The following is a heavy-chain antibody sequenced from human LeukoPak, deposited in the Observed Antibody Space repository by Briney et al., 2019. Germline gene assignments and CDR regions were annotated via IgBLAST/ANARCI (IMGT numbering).Heavy chain of an antibody. CDR3: ARDVYMDV. V-gene: IGHV3-23*01. J-gene: IGHJ6*03. CDR2: ISGYGGDT. Sequence: GGSLRLSCAASGFTFSNYAMSWVRQAPGKGLEWVSSISGYGGDTYYTDSVKGRLTISRDNSKNTLYLQMNSLRAENTAIYYCARDVYMDVWGKGTTVTVSS. CDR1: GFTFSNYA.